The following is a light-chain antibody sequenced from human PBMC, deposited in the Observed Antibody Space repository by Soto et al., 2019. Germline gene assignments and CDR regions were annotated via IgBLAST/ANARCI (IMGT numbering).Light chain of an antibody. CDR3: QHWTDYSST. V-gene: IGKV1-5*03. Sequence: DIHMTQSPSTLSASVGDRVTITCRASQSFTMWLAWYQQKPGKAPNLLIYKTSSLESGVPSRFSGSGSGTEFTPAISSLQPDDFATYYCQHWTDYSSTFGQGTKVEVK. J-gene: IGKJ1*01. CDR1: QSFTMW. CDR2: KTS.